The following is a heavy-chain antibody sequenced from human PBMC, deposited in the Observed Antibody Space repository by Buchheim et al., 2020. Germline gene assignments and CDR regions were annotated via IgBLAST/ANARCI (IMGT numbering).Heavy chain of an antibody. CDR2: IRGDGGAT. J-gene: IGHJ6*03. Sequence: EVQLLESGGGLVQPGGSLRLSCAAPGFTFSNYAMTWVRQAPGKGLEWVSAIRGDGGATYYADSVKGRFTISRDNSQNTLYLQMNSLRAEDTGIYYCAKSEYSDLYYSYYMDVWGKGTT. CDR3: AKSEYSDLYYSYYMDV. V-gene: IGHV3-23*01. CDR1: GFTFSNYA. D-gene: IGHD5-12*01.